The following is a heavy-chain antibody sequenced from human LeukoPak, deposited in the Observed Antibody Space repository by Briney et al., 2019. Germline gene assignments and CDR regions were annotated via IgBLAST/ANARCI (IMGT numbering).Heavy chain of an antibody. D-gene: IGHD3-3*01. CDR1: GYTFTSYG. CDR2: ISAYNGNT. V-gene: IGHV1-18*01. CDR3: ARSHYYDFWSGYPTYNYFDY. J-gene: IGHJ4*02. Sequence: ASVKVSCKASGYTFTSYGISWVRQAPGQGLEWMGWISAYNGNTNYAQTLQGRVTMTTDTSTSKAYMELRSLRSDDTAVYYCARSHYYDFWSGYPTYNYFDYWGQGTLVTVSS.